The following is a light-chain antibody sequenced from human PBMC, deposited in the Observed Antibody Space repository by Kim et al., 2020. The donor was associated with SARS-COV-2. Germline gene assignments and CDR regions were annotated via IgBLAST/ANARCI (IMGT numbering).Light chain of an antibody. Sequence: DIQMTQSPSTLSASVGDRVTITCRASQNINSWLAGYQQKPGRAPNLLIYKASSLPSGVPSRFSGSGSGTDFTLTINSLQPDDFATYYCQQYFTYSPLTFGGGTKVDIK. CDR3: QQYFTYSPLT. CDR1: QNINSW. CDR2: KAS. V-gene: IGKV1-5*03. J-gene: IGKJ4*01.